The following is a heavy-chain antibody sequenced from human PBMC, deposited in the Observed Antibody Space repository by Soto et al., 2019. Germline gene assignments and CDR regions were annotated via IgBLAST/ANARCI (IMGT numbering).Heavy chain of an antibody. CDR2: IKDGGVT. D-gene: IGHD5-12*01. V-gene: IGHV4-34*01. CDR1: GGSLTGYY. CDR3: ARGQEGIVATH. J-gene: IGHJ4*02. Sequence: QVQLQQWGAGLLKPSETQSLTCAVNGGSLTGYYWSWIRQPPGKGLEWIGEIKDGGVTNYSPSLKSRVTMSADTSKNQFSLKLNSVTAADTAVYYCARGQEGIVATHWDQGTLVTVSS.